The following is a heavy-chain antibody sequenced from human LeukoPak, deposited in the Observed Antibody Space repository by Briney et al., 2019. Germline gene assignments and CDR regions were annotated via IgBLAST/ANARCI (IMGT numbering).Heavy chain of an antibody. CDR3: AKACGGDCYSIGFDY. Sequence: PGRSLRLSCAASGFTFDDYAMHWVRQAPGKGLEWVSGISWNSGSIGYADSVKGRFTISRDNAKNSLYLQMNSLRAEDTALYYCAKACGGDCYSIGFDYWGQGTLVTVSS. CDR2: ISWNSGSI. V-gene: IGHV3-9*01. D-gene: IGHD2-21*02. J-gene: IGHJ4*02. CDR1: GFTFDDYA.